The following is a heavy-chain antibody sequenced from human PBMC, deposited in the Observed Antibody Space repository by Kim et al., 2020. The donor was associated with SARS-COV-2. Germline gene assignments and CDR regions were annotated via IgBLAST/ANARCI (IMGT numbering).Heavy chain of an antibody. V-gene: IGHV3-15*01. CDR2: IKSKTDGGLI. CDR1: GFTLRIDW. J-gene: IGHJ6*03. Sequence: GGSLRLSCAASGFTLRIDWIIWVRQAPGKGLECVCRIKSKTDGGLIDYAAAVQGRFTSSRDESQHKLQLQMIRLRSEATSVYSYITDQGDSSHFYYYDY. D-gene: IGHD2-2*01. CDR3: ITDQGDSSHFYYYDY.